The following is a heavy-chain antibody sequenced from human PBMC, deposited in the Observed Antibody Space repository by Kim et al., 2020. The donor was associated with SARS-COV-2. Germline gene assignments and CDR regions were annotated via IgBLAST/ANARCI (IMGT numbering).Heavy chain of an antibody. D-gene: IGHD6-13*01. CDR3: ARGFRGQQLVYWKHINWFDP. Sequence: SETLSLTCAVYGGSFSGYYWSWIRQPPGKGLEWIGEINHSGSTNYNPSLKSRVTISVDTSKNQFSLKLSSVTAADTAVYYCARGFRGQQLVYWKHINWFDPWGQGTLVTVSS. CDR2: INHSGST. CDR1: GGSFSGYY. J-gene: IGHJ5*02. V-gene: IGHV4-34*01.